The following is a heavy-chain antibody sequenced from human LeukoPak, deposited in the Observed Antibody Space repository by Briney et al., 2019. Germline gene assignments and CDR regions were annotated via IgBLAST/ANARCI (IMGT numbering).Heavy chain of an antibody. J-gene: IGHJ3*02. D-gene: IGHD3-22*01. V-gene: IGHV3-23*01. CDR1: GFTFSSYA. Sequence: GGSLRLSCAASGFTFSSYAMSWVRQAPGKGLEWVSAISGSGGSTYYADSVKGRFTISRDNSKNTLYLQMNSLRAEDTAVYYCARDNYYDRENDAFDIWGQGTMVTVSS. CDR2: ISGSGGST. CDR3: ARDNYYDRENDAFDI.